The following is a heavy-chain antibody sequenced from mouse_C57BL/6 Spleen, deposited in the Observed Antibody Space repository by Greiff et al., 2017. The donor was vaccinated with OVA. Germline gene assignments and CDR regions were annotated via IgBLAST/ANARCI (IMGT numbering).Heavy chain of an antibody. CDR3: ARYDYDGGDYFDY. Sequence: EVKLMESGGGLVKPGGSLKLSCAASGFTFSDYGMHWVRQAPEKGLEWVAYISSGSSTIYYADTVKGRFTISRDNAKNTLFLQMTSLRSEDTAMYYCARYDYDGGDYFDYWGQGTTLTVSS. CDR2: ISSGSSTI. D-gene: IGHD2-4*01. CDR1: GFTFSDYG. J-gene: IGHJ2*01. V-gene: IGHV5-17*01.